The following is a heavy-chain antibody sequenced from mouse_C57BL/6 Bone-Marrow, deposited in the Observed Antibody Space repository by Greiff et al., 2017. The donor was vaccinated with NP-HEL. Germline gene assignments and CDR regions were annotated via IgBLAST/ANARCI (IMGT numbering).Heavy chain of an antibody. J-gene: IGHJ1*03. Sequence: QVQLQQPGAELVRPGTSVKLSCKASGYTFTSYCMNWVKQRPGQGLEWIGVIDPSDSYTNYNQKFKGKATLTVDTSSSTAYMQLSSLTSEDSEVYYCARDGYYGYVDVWCTGTTITVSS. CDR1: GYTFTSYC. CDR2: IDPSDSYT. CDR3: ARDGYYGYVDV. D-gene: IGHD2-3*01. V-gene: IGHV1-59*01.